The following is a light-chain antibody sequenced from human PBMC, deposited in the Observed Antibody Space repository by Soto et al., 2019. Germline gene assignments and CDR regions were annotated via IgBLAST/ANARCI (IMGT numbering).Light chain of an antibody. Sequence: QPVLTQPPSASETPGQRVTISCSGSSSNVGSNTVNWYQQLPGTAPKLLMFGNDQRPSGVPDRFSGSMAGTSASLSLSGLQSEDEDDYYCAACDDSLNGYVFGTGTKLTVL. V-gene: IGLV1-44*01. J-gene: IGLJ1*01. CDR2: GND. CDR1: SSNVGSNT. CDR3: AACDDSLNGYV.